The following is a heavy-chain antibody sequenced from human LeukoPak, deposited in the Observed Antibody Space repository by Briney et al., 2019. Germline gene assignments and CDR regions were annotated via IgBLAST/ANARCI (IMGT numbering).Heavy chain of an antibody. Sequence: KSSETLSLTCAVYGGSFSGYYWSWIRQPPGKGLEWIGEINHSGSTNYNPSLKSRVTISVDTSKNQFSLKLSSVTAADTAVYYCARGGSVQLWLRPFYYYGMDVWGQGTTVTVSS. V-gene: IGHV4-34*01. CDR3: ARGGSVQLWLRPFYYYGMDV. D-gene: IGHD5-18*01. CDR1: GGSFSGYY. CDR2: INHSGST. J-gene: IGHJ6*02.